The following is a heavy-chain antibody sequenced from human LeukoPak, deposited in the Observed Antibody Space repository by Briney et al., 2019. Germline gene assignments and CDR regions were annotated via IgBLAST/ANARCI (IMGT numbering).Heavy chain of an antibody. J-gene: IGHJ5*02. V-gene: IGHV1-69*13. CDR2: IIPLFGTA. CDR3: AIRDLECRICWFDP. Sequence: VASVKVSCKASGGTFSSYAISWVRQAPGQGLEWMGGIIPLFGTANNAQKFQGRVTITADESTSTAYMELSSLRSEDTAVYYCAIRDLECRICWFDPWGQGTLVTVSS. CDR1: GGTFSSYA. D-gene: IGHD3-3*01.